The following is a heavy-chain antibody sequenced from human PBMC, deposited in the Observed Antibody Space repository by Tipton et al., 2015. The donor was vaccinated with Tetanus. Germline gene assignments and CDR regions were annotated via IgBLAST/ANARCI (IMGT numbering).Heavy chain of an antibody. CDR3: ARHLYGYWFDP. J-gene: IGHJ5*02. Sequence: TLSLTCTVSGASITDKKYYWGWIRQAPGKGLEWIASIYFEGSTHYSPSLKSRLTIDVDTSLNLFSLRLTSVTAADTAIYYCARHLYGYWFDPWGQGALVTVSS. V-gene: IGHV4-39*02. D-gene: IGHD2/OR15-2a*01. CDR1: GASITDKKYY. CDR2: IYFEGST.